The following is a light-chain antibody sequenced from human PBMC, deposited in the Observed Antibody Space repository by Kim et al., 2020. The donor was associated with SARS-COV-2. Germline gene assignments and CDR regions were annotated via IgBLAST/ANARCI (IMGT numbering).Light chain of an antibody. CDR1: SSNIGSDY. CDR3: AVWDESLSGWV. V-gene: IGLV1-47*01. CDR2: GNS. Sequence: GQRDTTSCTGSSSNIGSDYVYWYQQHPGTAPKLVIYGNSQRPSGVPDRFSGSKSGTSASLAISGVRFEDEAEYYCAVWDESLSGWVFGGGTQLTVL. J-gene: IGLJ3*02.